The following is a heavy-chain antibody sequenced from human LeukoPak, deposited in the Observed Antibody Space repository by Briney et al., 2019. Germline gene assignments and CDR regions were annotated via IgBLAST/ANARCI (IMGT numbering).Heavy chain of an antibody. CDR2: IKQDGSEK. CDR1: GFTFSSYG. D-gene: IGHD3-22*01. J-gene: IGHJ4*02. V-gene: IGHV3-7*03. Sequence: GGSLRLSCAASGFTFSSYGMHWVRQAPGKGLEWVANIKQDGSEKYYVDSVKGRFTISRDNAKNSLYLQMSSLRAEDTAVYYCAKDLYSSGQNMFDYWGQGTLVTVSS. CDR3: AKDLYSSGQNMFDY.